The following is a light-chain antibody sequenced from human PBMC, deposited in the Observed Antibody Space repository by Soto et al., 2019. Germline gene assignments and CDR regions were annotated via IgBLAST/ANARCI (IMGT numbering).Light chain of an antibody. CDR1: SSDVGAYKD. Sequence: QSVLTQPPSASGSPGQSVTISCTGTSSDVGAYKDFSWYQQYPGKAPTLMIYEVTKRPSGVPDRFSGSKSGNTASLTVSGLQAEDGADYYCTSYVGNDIWVFGGGTKLTVL. CDR3: TSYVGNDIWV. V-gene: IGLV2-8*01. CDR2: EVT. J-gene: IGLJ3*02.